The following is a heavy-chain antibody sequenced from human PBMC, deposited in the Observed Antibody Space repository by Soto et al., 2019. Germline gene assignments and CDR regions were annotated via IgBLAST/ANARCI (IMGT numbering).Heavy chain of an antibody. D-gene: IGHD2-21*02. Sequence: GGSLRLSCAASGFTFSSYAMHWVRQAPGKGLEWVAVISYDGSNKYYADSVKGRFTISRDNSKNTLYLQMNSLRAEDTAVYYCARDYLHCGGDCYGPTEYYYYGMDVWGQGTTVTVSS. J-gene: IGHJ6*02. CDR1: GFTFSSYA. CDR2: ISYDGSNK. CDR3: ARDYLHCGGDCYGPTEYYYYGMDV. V-gene: IGHV3-30-3*01.